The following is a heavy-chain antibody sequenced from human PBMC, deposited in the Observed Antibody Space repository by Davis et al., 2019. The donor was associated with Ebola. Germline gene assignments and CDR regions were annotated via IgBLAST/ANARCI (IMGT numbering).Heavy chain of an antibody. Sequence: GESLKLSCAASGFTFSHYWMPWVRQAPGKGLVWVSRINSDGSSTSYADSVKGRFTISRDNAKNKLYLQMNSLRAEDTAVYYCARVASYAWYGMDVWGKGTTVTVSS. CDR2: INSDGSST. D-gene: IGHD1-26*01. V-gene: IGHV3-74*01. CDR3: ARVASYAWYGMDV. J-gene: IGHJ6*04. CDR1: GFTFSHYW.